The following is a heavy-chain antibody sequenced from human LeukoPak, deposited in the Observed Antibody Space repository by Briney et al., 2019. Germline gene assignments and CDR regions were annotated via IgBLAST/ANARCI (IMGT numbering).Heavy chain of an antibody. J-gene: IGHJ5*02. Sequence: PGGSLRLSCAASGFTFSSYAMSWVRQPPGKGLEWVGEINHSGSTNYNTSLKSRVTISVDPSKNQFSLKLSSMTAADTAVYYCARAGYCSSTSCPFGWFDPWGQGTLVTVSS. CDR1: GFTFSSYA. CDR3: ARAGYCSSTSCPFGWFDP. D-gene: IGHD2-2*01. V-gene: IGHV4-34*01. CDR2: INHSGST.